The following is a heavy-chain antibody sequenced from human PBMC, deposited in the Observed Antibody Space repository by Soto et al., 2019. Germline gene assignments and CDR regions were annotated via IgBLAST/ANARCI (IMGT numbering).Heavy chain of an antibody. CDR2: ISGSGGST. CDR1: GFTFSSYA. CDR3: AKDLGGTTGTTFYYGMDV. Sequence: GGSLRLSCAASGFTFSSYAMSWVRQAPGKGLEWVSAISGSGGSTYYADSVKGRFTISRDNSKNTLYLQMNSLRAEDTAVYYCAKDLGGTTGTTFYYGMDVWGQGTTVTVSS. J-gene: IGHJ6*02. V-gene: IGHV3-23*01. D-gene: IGHD1-1*01.